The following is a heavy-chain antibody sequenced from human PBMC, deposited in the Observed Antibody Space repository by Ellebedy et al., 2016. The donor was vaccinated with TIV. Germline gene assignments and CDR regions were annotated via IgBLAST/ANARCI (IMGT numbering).Heavy chain of an antibody. CDR1: GGNFNSYA. CDR3: ARTDPAQVLNTFDP. Sequence: SVKVSXKASGGNFNSYAVGWVRQAPGQGLEWMGGIIPIFGLTNYAEKFQGRLTLTADKSTKTAYMELSSLRSDDTAVYYCARTDPAQVLNTFDPWGQGTLVTVSS. D-gene: IGHD2-8*01. CDR2: IIPIFGLT. V-gene: IGHV1-69*10. J-gene: IGHJ5*02.